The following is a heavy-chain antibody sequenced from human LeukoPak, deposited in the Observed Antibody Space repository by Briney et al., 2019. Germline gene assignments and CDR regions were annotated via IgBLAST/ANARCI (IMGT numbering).Heavy chain of an antibody. CDR3: ARGRYCSSTSCPWYFDL. Sequence: SQTLSLTCTVSGGSISSGEYYWSWIRQPLGKGLEWIGYIYYSGSTYYNPSLKSRVTISVDTSKNQFSLKLSSVTAADTAVYYCARGRYCSSTSCPWYFDLWGRGTLVTVSS. V-gene: IGHV4-30-4*01. D-gene: IGHD2-2*01. CDR1: GGSISSGEYY. J-gene: IGHJ2*01. CDR2: IYYSGST.